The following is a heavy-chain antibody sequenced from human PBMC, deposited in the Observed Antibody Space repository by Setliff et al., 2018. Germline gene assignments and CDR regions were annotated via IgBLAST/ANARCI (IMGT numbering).Heavy chain of an antibody. CDR1: GFTFSNYG. CDR2: IWNDGSSK. CDR3: ARFGRDDIGI. Sequence: HPGGSLRLSCVASGFTFSNYGMHWVRQAPGKGLEWVALIWNDGSSKFYGDSVKGRFTISRDNSKNTLYLQMDSLRAEDTAVYYCARFGRDDIGIWGQGTMVTVSS. D-gene: IGHD5-12*01. J-gene: IGHJ3*02. V-gene: IGHV3-33*01.